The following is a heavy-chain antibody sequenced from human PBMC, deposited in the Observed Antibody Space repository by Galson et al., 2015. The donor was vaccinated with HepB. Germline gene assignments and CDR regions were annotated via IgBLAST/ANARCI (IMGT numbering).Heavy chain of an antibody. D-gene: IGHD1-7*01. J-gene: IGHJ6*02. Sequence: SLRLSCAASGFTFSSYGMHWVRQAPGKGLEWVAVIWYDGSNKYYADSVKGRFTISRDNSKNTLYLQMNSLGAEDTAVYYCARDRTGDWNYGYGMDVWGQGTTVTVSS. CDR3: ARDRTGDWNYGYGMDV. V-gene: IGHV3-33*08. CDR2: IWYDGSNK. CDR1: GFTFSSYG.